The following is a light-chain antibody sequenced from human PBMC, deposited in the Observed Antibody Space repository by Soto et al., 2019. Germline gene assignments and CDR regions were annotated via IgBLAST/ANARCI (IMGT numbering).Light chain of an antibody. CDR2: DVS. CDR1: SSDVGGYNY. CDR3: SSYTSSSTRV. V-gene: IGLV2-14*01. Sequence: QSALTQPASVSGSHGPSITISFTGTSSDVGGYNYVSWYQQHPRKAPKLMIYDVSNRPSGVSNRFSGYTSGNTASLTISGLQAEDEAEYCCSSYTSSSTRVFGGGSKVTVL. J-gene: IGLJ2*01.